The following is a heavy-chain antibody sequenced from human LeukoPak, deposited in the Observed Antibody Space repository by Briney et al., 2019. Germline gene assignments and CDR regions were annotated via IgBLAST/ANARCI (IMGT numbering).Heavy chain of an antibody. CDR1: GFIFSSYR. D-gene: IGHD2-2*01. J-gene: IGHJ4*02. CDR3: TTDRVVPAAMLVY. V-gene: IGHV3-7*03. Sequence: GGSLRLSCAASGFIFSSYRMSWVRQAPGKGLEWVANIKQDGSEKYYVDSVKGRFTISRDNAKTSLYLQMNSLKTEDTAVYYCTTDRVVPAAMLVYWGQGTLVTVSS. CDR2: IKQDGSEK.